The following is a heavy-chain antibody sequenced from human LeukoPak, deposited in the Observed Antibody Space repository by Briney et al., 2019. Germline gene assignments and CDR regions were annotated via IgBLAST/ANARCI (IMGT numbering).Heavy chain of an antibody. CDR1: GDSTSSSGYY. D-gene: IGHD3-10*01. J-gene: IGHJ4*02. CDR2: MYYSGIT. V-gene: IGHV4-39*07. CDR3: ARGGMGYYGSGSYPFDY. Sequence: SETLSLTCTVSGDSTSSSGYYWGWIRQPPGKGLEWIGSMYYSGITYYNPSLKSRVTISVDTSKNQFSLKLRSVTAADTAVYYCARGGMGYYGSGSYPFDYWGQGTLVTVSS.